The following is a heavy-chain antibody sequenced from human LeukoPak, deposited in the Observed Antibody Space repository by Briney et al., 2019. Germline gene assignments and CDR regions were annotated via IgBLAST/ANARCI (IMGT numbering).Heavy chain of an antibody. J-gene: IGHJ4*02. CDR1: GFTFSGSA. Sequence: PGGSLKLSCAASGFTFSGSAMHWVRQASGKGLEWVGRIRSKANSYATAYAASVKGRFTISRDDSKNTAYLRMNSLKTEDTAVYYCTTVGYSSSWVDYWGQGTLVTVSS. CDR2: IRSKANSYAT. CDR3: TTVGYSSSWVDY. D-gene: IGHD6-13*01. V-gene: IGHV3-73*01.